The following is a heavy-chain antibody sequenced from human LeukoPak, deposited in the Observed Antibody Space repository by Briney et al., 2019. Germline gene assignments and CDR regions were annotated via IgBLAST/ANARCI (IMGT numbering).Heavy chain of an antibody. CDR3: AKAEGSMVRGVSPPYFDY. V-gene: IGHV3-9*03. CDR2: ISWNSGSI. J-gene: IGHJ4*02. CDR1: GFTFDDYA. D-gene: IGHD3-10*01. Sequence: PGRSLRLSCAASGFTFDDYAMHWVRQAPGKGLEWDSGISWNSGSIGYADSVKGRFTISRDNAKNSLYLQINSLRAEDMALYYCAKAEGSMVRGVSPPYFDYWGQGTLVTVSS.